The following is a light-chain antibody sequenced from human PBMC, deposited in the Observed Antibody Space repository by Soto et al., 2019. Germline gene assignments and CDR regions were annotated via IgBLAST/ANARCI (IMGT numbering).Light chain of an antibody. CDR2: LNSDGSH. CDR1: SGHSSYA. V-gene: IGLV4-69*01. J-gene: IGLJ2*01. Sequence: QPVLTQSPSASASLGASVKLTCTLSSGHSSYAIAWHQQQPEKGPRYLMKLNSDGSHSKGDGIPDRFSGSSSGAARYLTISSLQSEDEADYYCQTWGTGIRVFGGGTKLTVL. CDR3: QTWGTGIRV.